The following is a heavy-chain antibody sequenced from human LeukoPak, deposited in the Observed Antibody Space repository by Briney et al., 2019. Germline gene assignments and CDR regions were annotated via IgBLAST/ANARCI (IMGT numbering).Heavy chain of an antibody. Sequence: PSETLSLTCTVSGGSISSYYWSWIRQPPGKGLEWIGYIYYSGSTNYNPSLKSRVTISVDTSKNQFSLKLSSVTAADTAVYYCARVGLKYYYDSSGYPPDYWGQGTLVTVSS. CDR3: ARVGLKYYYDSSGYPPDY. CDR2: IYYSGST. D-gene: IGHD3-22*01. CDR1: GGSISSYY. J-gene: IGHJ4*02. V-gene: IGHV4-59*08.